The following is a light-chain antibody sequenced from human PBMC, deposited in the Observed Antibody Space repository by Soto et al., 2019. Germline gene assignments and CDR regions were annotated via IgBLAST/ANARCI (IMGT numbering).Light chain of an antibody. CDR1: SSDVGGYNY. V-gene: IGLV2-14*03. CDR3: SSYTSSSPVL. J-gene: IGLJ2*01. CDR2: DVS. Sequence: QSALTQPASVSGSPGQSITISCTGTSSDVGGYNYVSWYQQHPGKAPKLMIYDVSNRPSGVSNRFSGSKSGNTASLTISGLQAEDEADSYCSSYTSSSPVLFGGGTKLTVL.